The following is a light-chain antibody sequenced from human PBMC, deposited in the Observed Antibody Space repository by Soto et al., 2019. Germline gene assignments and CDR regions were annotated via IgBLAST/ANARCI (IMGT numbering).Light chain of an antibody. V-gene: IGKV1-9*01. Sequence: DIQLTQSPSFLSSSVGDRVTITCRASQGISSYFAWYQQKPGKAPKLLIYAVSTLQSGVPSRFSGSASWTEFTLTISSLQAEDFANYYWQQLNSYRLTFGGGTKVEIK. J-gene: IGKJ4*01. CDR1: QGISSY. CDR2: AVS. CDR3: QQLNSYRLT.